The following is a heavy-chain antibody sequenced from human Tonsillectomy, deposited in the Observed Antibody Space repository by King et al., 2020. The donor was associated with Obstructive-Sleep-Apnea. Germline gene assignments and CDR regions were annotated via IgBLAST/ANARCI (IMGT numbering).Heavy chain of an antibody. CDR1: GFTFDDYA. V-gene: IGHV3-9*01. Sequence: VQLVESGGGLVQPGRSLRLSCAASGFTFDDYAMHWVRQAPGKGLEWVSGISWNSYSIDYADSVKGRFTISRDNAKNSLYLQMNSLRAEDTASYYCARENHGLDVWGQGTTVTVSS. J-gene: IGHJ6*02. CDR3: ARENHGLDV. CDR2: ISWNSYSI.